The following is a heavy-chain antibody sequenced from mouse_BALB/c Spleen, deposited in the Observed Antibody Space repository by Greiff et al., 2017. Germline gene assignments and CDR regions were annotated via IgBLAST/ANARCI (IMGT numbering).Heavy chain of an antibody. J-gene: IGHJ3*01. Sequence: VKLVESGPGLVAPSQSLSITCTVSGFSLTSYGVHWVRQPPGKGLEWLGVIWAGGSTNYNSALMSRLSISKDNSKSQVFLKMNSLQTDDTAMYYCARDYYGSSYGAYWGQGTLVTVSA. D-gene: IGHD1-1*01. CDR1: GFSLTSYG. CDR2: IWAGGST. V-gene: IGHV2-9*02. CDR3: ARDYYGSSYGAY.